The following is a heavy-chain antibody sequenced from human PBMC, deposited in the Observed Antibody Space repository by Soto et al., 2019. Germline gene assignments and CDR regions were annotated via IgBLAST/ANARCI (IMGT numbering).Heavy chain of an antibody. Sequence: QVLLVQSGAEVKKPGASVKVSCKASGYTFTDYYIHWVRQAPGQGLEWMGWINPDNGGVNYAQKFQDWVTVTRDTSISTAYMELSRLTSDDTAMYYCARSPIVVTPPARLDVWGQGTTVSVSS. D-gene: IGHD2-2*01. CDR3: ARSPIVVTPPARLDV. CDR1: GYTFTDYY. J-gene: IGHJ6*02. V-gene: IGHV1-2*04. CDR2: INPDNGGV.